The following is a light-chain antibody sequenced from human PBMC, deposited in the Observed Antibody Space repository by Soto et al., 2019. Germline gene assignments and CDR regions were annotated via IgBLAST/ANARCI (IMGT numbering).Light chain of an antibody. J-gene: IGLJ1*01. CDR1: SSDVGSYYS. CDR2: EVS. CDR3: SSYTSSSTLV. V-gene: IGLV2-14*01. Sequence: QSVLTQPASVSGSPGQSITISCTGTSSDVGSYYSVSWYKQHPGKAPKLMIYEVSNRPSGVSNRFSGSKSGNTASLTNSGLQAEDEADYYCSSYTSSSTLVFGTGTKVTVL.